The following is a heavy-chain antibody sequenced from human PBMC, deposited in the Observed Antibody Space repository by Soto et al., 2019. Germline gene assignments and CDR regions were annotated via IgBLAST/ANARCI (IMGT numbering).Heavy chain of an antibody. V-gene: IGHV4-4*02. CDR1: GASISSGW. CDR3: SSRVTDAPT. D-gene: IGHD3-10*01. CDR2: TLYSGRT. Sequence: QVQLQESGPGLVKPSGTLSLTCAVSGASISSGWWTWVRQPPGKGLEWIGETLYSGRTNYNSSLNSRVTISIDKSNKQFSLNLSPVIAADMAVYYCSSRVTDAPTWGQGTLVTVSS. J-gene: IGHJ4*02.